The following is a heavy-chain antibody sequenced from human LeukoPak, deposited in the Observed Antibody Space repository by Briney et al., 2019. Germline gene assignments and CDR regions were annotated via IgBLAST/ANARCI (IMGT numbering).Heavy chain of an antibody. CDR3: AREMAAAGTMTAFDV. J-gene: IGHJ3*01. CDR2: INYSGGST. Sequence: ASVKVSCKASGYTFTNYYIHWVRQAPGQGLEGMGIINYSGGSTSYAQKFQGRVTISRDMSTSTVYMELSSLRSEDTAVYYCAREMAAAGTMTAFDVWGQGTTVSVSS. D-gene: IGHD6-13*01. V-gene: IGHV1-46*01. CDR1: GYTFTNYY.